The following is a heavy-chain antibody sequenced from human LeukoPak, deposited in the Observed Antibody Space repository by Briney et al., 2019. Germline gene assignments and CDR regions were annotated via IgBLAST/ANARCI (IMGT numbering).Heavy chain of an antibody. CDR2: IRYDGSNQ. CDR1: GFTFSSYA. CDR3: AKDQRLVGGTDFDH. D-gene: IGHD1-26*01. V-gene: IGHV3-30*02. Sequence: GGSLRLSCAASGFTFSSYAMHWVRQAPGKGLEWVTFIRYDGSNQYYADSVKGRSTISRDNSKNTLYLQMNTLRAGDMAVYYCAKDQRLVGGTDFDHWGQGTLVTVSS. J-gene: IGHJ4*02.